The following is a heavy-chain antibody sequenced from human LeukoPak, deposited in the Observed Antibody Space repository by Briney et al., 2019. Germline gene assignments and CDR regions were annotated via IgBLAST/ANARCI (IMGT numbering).Heavy chain of an antibody. J-gene: IGHJ4*02. CDR2: ISGSGSTK. CDR1: GFTFSDYY. D-gene: IGHD1-1*01. V-gene: IGHV3-11*01. CDR3: AKLGIGMRSGYFDY. Sequence: GGSLRLSCAASGFTFSDYYMSWIRQAPGKGLEWVSHISGSGSTKIYADSVKGRFTISRDNAENSLYLQVNSLRAEDTAVYYCAKLGIGMRSGYFDYWGQGTLVTVSS.